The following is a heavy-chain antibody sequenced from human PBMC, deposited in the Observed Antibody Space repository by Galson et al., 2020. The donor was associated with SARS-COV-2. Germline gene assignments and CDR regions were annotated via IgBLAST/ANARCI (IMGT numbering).Heavy chain of an antibody. D-gene: IGHD1-26*01. Sequence: SETLSLTCTVSGYSISSGYYWGWLRQPPGKGLEWIGSIYHSGSTYYNPSLKSRVTISVDTSKNQFSLKLSSVTAADTAVYYCATERGVGATIDYWGQGTLVTVSS. CDR3: ATERGVGATIDY. J-gene: IGHJ4*02. V-gene: IGHV4-38-2*02. CDR2: IYHSGST. CDR1: GYSISSGYY.